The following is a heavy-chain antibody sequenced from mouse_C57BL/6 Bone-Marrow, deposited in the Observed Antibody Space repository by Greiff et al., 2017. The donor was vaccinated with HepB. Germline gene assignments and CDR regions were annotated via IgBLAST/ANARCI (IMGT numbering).Heavy chain of an antibody. Sequence: QVQLQQSGPELVKPGASVKISCKASGYAFSSSWMNWVKQRPGKGLEWIGRIYPGDGDTNYNQKFKGKATLTVDTSSSTAYMQLSSLTSEDSAVYYCARGTTVDYYAMDYWGQGTSVTVSS. CDR1: GYAFSSSW. CDR3: ARGTTVDYYAMDY. D-gene: IGHD1-1*01. V-gene: IGHV1-82*01. J-gene: IGHJ4*01. CDR2: IYPGDGDT.